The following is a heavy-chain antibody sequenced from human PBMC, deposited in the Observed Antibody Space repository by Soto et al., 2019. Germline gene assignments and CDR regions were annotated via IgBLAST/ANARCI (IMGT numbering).Heavy chain of an antibody. D-gene: IGHD1-26*01. CDR1: GYTFTSYA. J-gene: IGHJ4*02. V-gene: IGHV1-3*01. Sequence: QVQLVQSGAEVKKPGASVKVSCKASGYTFTSYAMHWVRQAPGQRLEWMGWINAGNGNTKYSQKFQGRVTITRDTSASTAYXXXXXXXXXXXXXXXXAXDVGATGDWGQGTLVTVS. CDR3: AXDVGATGD. CDR2: INAGNGNT.